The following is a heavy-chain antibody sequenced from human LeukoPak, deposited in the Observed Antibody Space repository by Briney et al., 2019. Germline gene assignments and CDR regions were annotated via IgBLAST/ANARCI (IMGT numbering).Heavy chain of an antibody. J-gene: IGHJ4*02. CDR2: ISSSSSYI. V-gene: IGHV3-21*04. CDR3: SKKGQADNDGKPD. Sequence: GRSLRLSCAASGFTFSHYGMHWVRQAPGKGLEWVSSISSSSSYIYYADSVKGRFTISRDDSRNTLYLQMNSLRAEDTAVYYCSKKGQADNDGKPDWGQGTLVTVSS. D-gene: IGHD1-1*01. CDR1: GFTFSHYG.